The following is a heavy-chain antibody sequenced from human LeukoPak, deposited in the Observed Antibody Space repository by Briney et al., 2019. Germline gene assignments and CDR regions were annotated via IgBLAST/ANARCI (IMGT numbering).Heavy chain of an antibody. V-gene: IGHV4-59*08. Sequence: SETLSLTCTVSGGSINNYYWSWIRQPPGKGLEWIGYMHYSGSTNYNPSLKSRVTTSVDTSKNQFSLKLSSVTAADTAVYYCARRPINYYDSSGYSNDAFDIWGQGTMVTVSS. CDR1: GGSINNYY. D-gene: IGHD3-22*01. CDR3: ARRPINYYDSSGYSNDAFDI. CDR2: MHYSGST. J-gene: IGHJ3*02.